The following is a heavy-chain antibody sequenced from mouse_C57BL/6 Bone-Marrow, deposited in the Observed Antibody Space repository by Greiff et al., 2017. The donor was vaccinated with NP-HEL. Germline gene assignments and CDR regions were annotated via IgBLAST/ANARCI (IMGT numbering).Heavy chain of an antibody. CDR1: GFTFTDYY. Sequence: EVQLVESGGGLVQPGGSLSLSCAASGFTFTDYYMSWVRQPPGKALEWLGFIRNKANGYTTEYSASVKGRFTISRDNSQSILYLQMNALRAEDSATYYCARLYSNPLHFDYWGQGTTLTVSS. J-gene: IGHJ2*01. V-gene: IGHV7-3*01. CDR2: IRNKANGYTT. D-gene: IGHD2-5*01. CDR3: ARLYSNPLHFDY.